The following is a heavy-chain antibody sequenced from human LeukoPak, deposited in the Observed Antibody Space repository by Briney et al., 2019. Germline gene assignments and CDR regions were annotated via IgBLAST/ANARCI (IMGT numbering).Heavy chain of an antibody. CDR3: AKVSRDGYKSGMDV. V-gene: IGHV3-53*01. CDR2: FYVGGAT. Sequence: PGGSLRLSCAVSGFSVTNNYMSWVRQAPGKGLEWVSVFYVGGATYYADSVEGRFTISRDNSKDTLYLQKNSLRAEDTAVYYCAKVSRDGYKSGMDVWGQGTTVTVSS. CDR1: GFSVTNNY. J-gene: IGHJ6*02. D-gene: IGHD5-24*01.